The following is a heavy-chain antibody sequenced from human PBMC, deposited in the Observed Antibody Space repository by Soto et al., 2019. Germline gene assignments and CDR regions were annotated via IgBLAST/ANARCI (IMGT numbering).Heavy chain of an antibody. CDR3: AIFQLYYGLDV. J-gene: IGHJ6*02. Sequence: QVQLQESGPGLVKPSQTLSLTCAVSGGSVSSGGYHWSWIRQHPGKGLEWIGYIDYNGSTYYNPSLKSRVTISIDTSKNQFSLKLSSVTAAYTAMYYCAIFQLYYGLDVWGQGTTVTVSS. CDR1: GGSVSSGGYH. CDR2: IDYNGST. V-gene: IGHV4-31*11. D-gene: IGHD2-2*01.